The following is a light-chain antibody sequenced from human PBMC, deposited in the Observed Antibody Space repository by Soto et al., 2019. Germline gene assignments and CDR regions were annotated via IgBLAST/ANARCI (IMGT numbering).Light chain of an antibody. CDR3: SSYTSSSTYV. CDR1: ISDVGGYNY. Sequence: QSVLTQPASVSGSPGQSITISCTGTISDVGGYNYVSWYQQHPGKAPKLMIFDVSNRPSGVSNRFSGSKSGYTASLTISGLQAEDEADYYRSSYTSSSTYVFGTGTRSPS. CDR2: DVS. V-gene: IGLV2-14*03. J-gene: IGLJ1*01.